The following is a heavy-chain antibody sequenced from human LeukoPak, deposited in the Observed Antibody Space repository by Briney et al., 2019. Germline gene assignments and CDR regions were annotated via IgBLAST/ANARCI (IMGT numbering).Heavy chain of an antibody. V-gene: IGHV3-53*01. J-gene: IGHJ4*02. Sequence: GGSLRLSCAASGFTVSSHFMSWFRQAPGMGLEWVSAIYTDGSTYCTDSVKGRFTISRDNFKNTLFLQMNTLGAEDTAVYYCARESGYAVGDYWGQGTLVTVSS. CDR3: ARESGYAVGDY. CDR2: IYTDGST. D-gene: IGHD5-12*01. CDR1: GFTVSSHF.